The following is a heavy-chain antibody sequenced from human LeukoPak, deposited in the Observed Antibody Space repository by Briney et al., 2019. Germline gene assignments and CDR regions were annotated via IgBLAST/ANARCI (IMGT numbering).Heavy chain of an antibody. CDR1: GFALTNYW. CDR2: IRQDGSET. D-gene: IGHD1-7*01. J-gene: IGHJ4*02. Sequence: GGSLRLSCAASGFALTNYWMTWVRQAPGKGPEWVANIRQDGSETNYVDSVRGRFTIARDNTKNSLYLQMTSLRGEDTAVYYCASRAGKPGNTPWCFDYWGQGALVTVSS. CDR3: ASRAGKPGNTPWCFDY. V-gene: IGHV3-7*01.